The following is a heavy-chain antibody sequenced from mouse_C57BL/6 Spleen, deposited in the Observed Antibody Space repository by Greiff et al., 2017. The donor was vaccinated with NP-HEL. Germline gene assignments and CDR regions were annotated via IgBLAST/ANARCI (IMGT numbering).Heavy chain of an antibody. V-gene: IGHV5-9*01. CDR2: ISGGGGNT. D-gene: IGHD3-2*02. J-gene: IGHJ4*01. Sequence: DVMLVESGGGLVKPGGSLKLSCAASGFTFSSYTMSWVRQTPEKRLEWVATISGGGGNTYYPDSVKGRFTISSDNAKNTLYLQMSSLRSEDTALYYCARRQLRLPNYYAMDYWGQGTSVTVSS. CDR3: ARRQLRLPNYYAMDY. CDR1: GFTFSSYT.